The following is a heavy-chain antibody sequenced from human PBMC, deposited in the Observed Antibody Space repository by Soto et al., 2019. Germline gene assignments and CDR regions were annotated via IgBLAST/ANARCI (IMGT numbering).Heavy chain of an antibody. Sequence: PGESLKISCKGSGYSFTSYWISWVRQMPGKGLEWMGIIYPGDSDTRYSPSFQGQVTISADKSISTAYLQWSSLKASDTAMYYCARLADCSGGSCYSTYYYYGMDVWGQGTTVTVSS. CDR3: ARLADCSGGSCYSTYYYYGMDV. J-gene: IGHJ6*02. CDR2: IYPGDSDT. CDR1: GYSFTSYW. V-gene: IGHV5-51*01. D-gene: IGHD2-15*01.